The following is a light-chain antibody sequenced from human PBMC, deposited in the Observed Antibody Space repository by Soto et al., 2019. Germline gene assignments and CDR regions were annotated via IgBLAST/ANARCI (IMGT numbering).Light chain of an antibody. CDR3: SLYTSENTYV. V-gene: IGLV2-18*01. Sequence: QSALTQPPSVSGSPGQSVTISCTGTSTDFVTYNRVSWYQQPPGTAPKLIVYEASNRPSGVPDRFSGSKSGNTASLTISGLQAADEGDYYCSLYTSENTYVFGTGTKLTVL. CDR2: EAS. J-gene: IGLJ1*01. CDR1: STDFVTYNR.